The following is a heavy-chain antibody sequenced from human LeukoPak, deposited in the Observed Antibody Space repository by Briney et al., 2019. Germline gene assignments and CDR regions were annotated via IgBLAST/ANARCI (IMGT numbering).Heavy chain of an antibody. J-gene: IGHJ6*02. Sequence: GGSLRLSCAASGFTFSSYWMSWVRQAPRKGLEWVANIKQDGSEKYYVDSVKGRFTISRDNAKNSLYLQMNSLRAEDTAVYYCARVLIAARPGEFRYYGMDVWGQGTTVTVSS. CDR2: IKQDGSEK. D-gene: IGHD6-6*01. CDR3: ARVLIAARPGEFRYYGMDV. CDR1: GFTFSSYW. V-gene: IGHV3-7*01.